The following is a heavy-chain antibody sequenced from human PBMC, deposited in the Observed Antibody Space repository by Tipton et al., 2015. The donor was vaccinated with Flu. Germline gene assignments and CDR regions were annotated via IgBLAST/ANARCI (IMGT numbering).Heavy chain of an antibody. CDR2: IRGSAGRGAGT. Sequence: SLRLSCAASGFTFNRYAMSWVRQAPGKGLEWVSNIRGSAGRGAGTYYAESVKGRFSISRDNSKNTLYLQMNSLRAEDTAIYYCAKVIPEIVAGLDYWGQGTLVTVSS. CDR3: AKVIPEIVAGLDY. V-gene: IGHV3-23*01. CDR1: GFTFNRYA. J-gene: IGHJ4*02. D-gene: IGHD6-19*01.